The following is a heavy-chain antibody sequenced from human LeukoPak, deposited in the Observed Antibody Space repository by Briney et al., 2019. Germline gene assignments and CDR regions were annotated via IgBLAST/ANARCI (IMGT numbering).Heavy chain of an antibody. CDR1: GFTFSSYG. CDR3: AINHYGSNSDILDI. J-gene: IGHJ3*02. CDR2: IWADGTHE. V-gene: IGHV3-33*01. D-gene: IGHD3-10*01. Sequence: GGSLRLSCAGSGFTFSSYGMHWVRQAPGKGLEWVAVIWADGTHEDYIDSVKGRFTISRDNSKNTLYLQMNSLRADDTAVYYCAINHYGSNSDILDIWGQGTMVTVSS.